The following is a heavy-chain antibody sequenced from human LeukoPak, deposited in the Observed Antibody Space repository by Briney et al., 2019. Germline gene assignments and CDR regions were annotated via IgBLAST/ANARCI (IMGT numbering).Heavy chain of an antibody. J-gene: IGHJ3*02. Sequence: PGGSLRLSCAASGFTFSSYVMNWVRQAPGKGLEWVSAISGSGGSTYYADSVKGRFTISRDNNKDSLYLQLSSLRTEDTAFYYCAKDFPPHDAFDIWSQGTMVTVSS. V-gene: IGHV3-23*01. CDR1: GFTFSSYV. CDR2: ISGSGGST. CDR3: AKDFPPHDAFDI.